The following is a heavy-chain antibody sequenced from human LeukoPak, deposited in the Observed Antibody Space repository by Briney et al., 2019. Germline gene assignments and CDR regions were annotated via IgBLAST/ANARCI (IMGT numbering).Heavy chain of an antibody. CDR1: GGTFSSYA. CDR2: INPNSGGT. J-gene: IGHJ3*02. CDR3: ARDLPKTGYVGAFDI. V-gene: IGHV1-2*02. D-gene: IGHD5-12*01. Sequence: ASVKVSCKASGGTFSSYAISWVRQAPGQGLEGMGWINPNSGGTNYAQKFQGRVTMTRDTSISTAYMELNSLTSDDTAVYYCARDLPKTGYVGAFDICGQGTMVTVSS.